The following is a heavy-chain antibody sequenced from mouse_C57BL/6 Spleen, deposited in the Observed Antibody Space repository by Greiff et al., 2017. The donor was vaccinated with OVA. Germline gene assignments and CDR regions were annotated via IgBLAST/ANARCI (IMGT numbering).Heavy chain of an antibody. CDR2: ISYDGSN. Sequence: VQLKESGPGLVKPSQSLSLTCSVTGYSITSGYYWNWIRQFPGNKLEWMGYISYDGSNNYNPSLKNRISITRDTSKNQFFLKLNSVTTEDTATYYCAREEDGLYAMDYWGQGTSVTVSS. CDR3: AREEDGLYAMDY. J-gene: IGHJ4*01. D-gene: IGHD2-3*01. V-gene: IGHV3-6*01. CDR1: GYSITSGYY.